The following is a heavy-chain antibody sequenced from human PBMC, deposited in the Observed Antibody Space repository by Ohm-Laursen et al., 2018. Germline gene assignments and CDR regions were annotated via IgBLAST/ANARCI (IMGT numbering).Heavy chain of an antibody. CDR1: GFTFDDYA. Sequence: SLRLSCAASGFTFDDYAMHWVRQAPGKGLEWVSGISWNSGSIGYADSVKGRFTISRDNAKNSLYLQMNSLRAEDTALYYCAKPQTTVMGAFDIWGQGTMVTVSS. V-gene: IGHV3-9*01. CDR3: AKPQTTVMGAFDI. J-gene: IGHJ3*02. CDR2: ISWNSGSI. D-gene: IGHD4-17*01.